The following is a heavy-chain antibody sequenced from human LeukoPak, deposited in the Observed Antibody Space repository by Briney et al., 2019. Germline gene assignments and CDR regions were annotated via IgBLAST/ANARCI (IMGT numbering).Heavy chain of an antibody. CDR2: ISYDGSNK. V-gene: IGHV3-30*18. Sequence: GGSLRLSCAASGFTFSSYGMHWVRQAPGKGLEWVAVISYDGSNKYYADSVKGRFTISRDNSKNTLYLQMNSLRAEDTAVYYCAKAVSTMSTTRYQFVDSWGQGILVTVSS. D-gene: IGHD6-13*01. CDR1: GFTFSSYG. CDR3: AKAVSTMSTTRYQFVDS. J-gene: IGHJ4*02.